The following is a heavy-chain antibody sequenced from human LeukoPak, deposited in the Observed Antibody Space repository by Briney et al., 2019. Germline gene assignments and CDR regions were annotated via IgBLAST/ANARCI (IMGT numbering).Heavy chain of an antibody. CDR3: AKCFLADYDILTGIEGYFDY. J-gene: IGHJ4*02. V-gene: IGHV4-39*07. CDR1: GGSISGSSYY. Sequence: SETLSLTCTVSGGSISGSSYYWGWIRQPPGKGLEWIGSIYYSGSTYYNPSLKSRVTISVDTSKNQFSLKLSSVTAADTAVYYCAKCFLADYDILTGIEGYFDYWGQGTLVTVSS. D-gene: IGHD3-9*01. CDR2: IYYSGST.